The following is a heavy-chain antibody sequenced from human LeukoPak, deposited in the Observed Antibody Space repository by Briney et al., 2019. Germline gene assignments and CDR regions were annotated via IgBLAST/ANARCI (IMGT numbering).Heavy chain of an antibody. CDR3: ARDGRITMIVVVTGFDY. CDR2: ISAYNGNT. J-gene: IGHJ4*02. V-gene: IGHV1-18*01. D-gene: IGHD3-22*01. Sequence: ASVKVSCKASGYTFTSYGISWARQAPGQGLEWMGWISAYNGNTNYAQKLQGRVTMTTDTSTSTAYMELRSLRSDDTAVYYCARDGRITMIVVVTGFDYWGQGTLVTVSS. CDR1: GYTFTSYG.